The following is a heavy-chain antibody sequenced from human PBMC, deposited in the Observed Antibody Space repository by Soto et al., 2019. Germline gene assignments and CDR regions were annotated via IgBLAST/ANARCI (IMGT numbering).Heavy chain of an antibody. Sequence: PGESLKISCKGSGYRFTSYWIGWVRQMPGKGLEWMGGIYPGDSDSRYSPSFQGQVTISADNSISTAYLQWSSLKASDTAMYYCARLDSGSYPYYYYGMDVWGQGTTVTVSS. D-gene: IGHD1-26*01. J-gene: IGHJ6*02. CDR3: ARLDSGSYPYYYYGMDV. V-gene: IGHV5-51*01. CDR1: GYRFTSYW. CDR2: IYPGDSDS.